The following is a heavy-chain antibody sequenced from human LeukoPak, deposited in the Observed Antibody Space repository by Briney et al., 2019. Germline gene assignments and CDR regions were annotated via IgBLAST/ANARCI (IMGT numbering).Heavy chain of an antibody. CDR3: ARDIGFYDYGDYEDY. J-gene: IGHJ4*02. Sequence: GGSLRLSCAASGFVFSDYSMNWVRQAPGKGLEWVSNIRGSGSGSGSGMYYADSVKGRFTISRDNAKNSLYLQMNSLRAEDTAVYYCARDIGFYDYGDYEDYWGQGTLVTVSS. CDR1: GFVFSDYS. CDR2: IRGSGSGSGSGM. D-gene: IGHD4-17*01. V-gene: IGHV3-48*04.